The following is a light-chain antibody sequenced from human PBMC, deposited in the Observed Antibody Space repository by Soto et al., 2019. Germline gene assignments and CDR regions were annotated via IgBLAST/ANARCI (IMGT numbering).Light chain of an antibody. V-gene: IGKV3-15*01. CDR3: QQHNNWPPS. J-gene: IGKJ3*01. CDR1: QSVSSN. CDR2: GAS. Sequence: EIVMTQSPATLPVSPGERATLSCRASQSVSSNLAWYQQKPGQAPRLLIYGASTRATGIPARFSGSGSGTEFTLTISSLQSEDFAVYYCQQHNNWPPSFGPGTQVDIK.